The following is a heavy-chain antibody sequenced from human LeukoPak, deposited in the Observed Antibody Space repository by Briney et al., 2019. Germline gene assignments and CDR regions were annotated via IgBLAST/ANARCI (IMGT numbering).Heavy chain of an antibody. V-gene: IGHV1-46*01. CDR1: GYTFTSYY. CDR2: INPSGGST. CDR3: ARSKTYSSSWYVLYFDY. J-gene: IGHJ4*02. Sequence: ASVKVSCKASGYTFTSYYMHWVRQAPGQGLEWMGIINPSGGSTSYAQKFQGRVTMTRDTSTSTVYMELSSRRSEDTAVYYCARSKTYSSSWYVLYFDYWGQGTLVTVSS. D-gene: IGHD6-13*01.